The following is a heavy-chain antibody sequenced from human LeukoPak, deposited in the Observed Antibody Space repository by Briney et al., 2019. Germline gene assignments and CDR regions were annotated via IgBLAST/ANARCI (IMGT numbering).Heavy chain of an antibody. D-gene: IGHD3-9*01. CDR1: GYSFTNYW. V-gene: IGHV5-51*01. CDR3: ARQQRYFDWLEGGYFDY. Sequence: GESLKISCKGSGYSFTNYWIGWVRQMPGKGLEWMGIIYPGDSDTRYSPSFQGQVTISADKSISTAYLQWSSLKASDTAMYYCARQQRYFDWLEGGYFDYWGQGTLVTVSS. J-gene: IGHJ4*02. CDR2: IYPGDSDT.